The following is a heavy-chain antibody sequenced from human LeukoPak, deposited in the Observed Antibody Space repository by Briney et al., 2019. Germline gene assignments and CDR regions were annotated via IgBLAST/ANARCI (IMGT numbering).Heavy chain of an antibody. J-gene: IGHJ5*02. CDR2: ISGGST. V-gene: IGHV3-23*01. CDR1: GFTFNTYA. D-gene: IGHD3-16*02. CDR3: AKTPSLWWFDP. Sequence: GGSLRLSCAASGFTFNTYAMSWVRQAPGTGLEWVSSISGGSTYYADSVKGRFTISRDNSNNTLYLQINSLRADDTAVYYCAKTPSLWWFDPWGQGTLVTVSS.